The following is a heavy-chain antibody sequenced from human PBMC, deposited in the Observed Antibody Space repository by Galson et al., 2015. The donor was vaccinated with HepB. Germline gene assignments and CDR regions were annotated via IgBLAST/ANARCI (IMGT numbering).Heavy chain of an antibody. D-gene: IGHD3-10*01. CDR1: GFTFSSYG. CDR2: IWYDGSNK. J-gene: IGHJ5*02. V-gene: IGHV3-33*08. Sequence: SLRLSCAASGFTFSSYGMHWVRQAPGKGLEWVAVIWYDGSNKYYADSVKGRFTISRDNSKNTQYLQMNSLRAEDTAVYYCARGASPYYYGSGSYNWFDPWGQGTLVTVSS. CDR3: ARGASPYYYGSGSYNWFDP.